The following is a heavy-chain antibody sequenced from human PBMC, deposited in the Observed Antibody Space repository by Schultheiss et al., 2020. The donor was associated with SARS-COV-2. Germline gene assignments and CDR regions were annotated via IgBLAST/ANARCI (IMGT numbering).Heavy chain of an antibody. CDR2: ISSSSSTI. Sequence: GSLRLSCAASGFIFSSYSMNWVRQAPGKGLEWVSYISSSSSTIYYADSVKGRFTISRDNAKNSLYLQMNSLRAEDTAVYYCATQRWGDRCWFDPWGQGTLVTVSS. V-gene: IGHV3-48*01. CDR3: ATQRWGDRCWFDP. D-gene: IGHD5-24*01. J-gene: IGHJ5*02. CDR1: GFIFSSYS.